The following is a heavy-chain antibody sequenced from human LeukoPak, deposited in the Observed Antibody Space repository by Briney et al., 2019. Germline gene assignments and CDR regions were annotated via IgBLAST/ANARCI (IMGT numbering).Heavy chain of an antibody. CDR3: ATYGVLATTVSYYYGLDV. J-gene: IGHJ6*02. CDR1: GFTFSTYV. CDR2: IKSEADGGAT. Sequence: GGSLRLSCAASGFTFSTYVMTWVRQAPGKGLDWVGRIKSEADGGATAYGSPVKGRFTISRDDSKNTLYLHMKSLETEDTAVYYCATYGVLATTVSYYYGLDVWGQGTTVTVSS. D-gene: IGHD2-8*02. V-gene: IGHV3-15*01.